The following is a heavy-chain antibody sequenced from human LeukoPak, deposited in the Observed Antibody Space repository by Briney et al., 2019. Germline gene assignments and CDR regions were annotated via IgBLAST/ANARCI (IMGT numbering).Heavy chain of an antibody. CDR1: GFTFSSYG. CDR3: AREGGSYSYFDY. V-gene: IGHV3-30*03. CDR2: ISYDGSNK. Sequence: QPGGSLRLSCAASGFTFSSYGMHWVRQAPGKGLEWVAVISYDGSNKYYADSVKGRFTISRDNSKNTLYLQMNSLRAEDTAVYYCAREGGSYSYFDYWGQGTLVTVSS. J-gene: IGHJ4*02. D-gene: IGHD1-26*01.